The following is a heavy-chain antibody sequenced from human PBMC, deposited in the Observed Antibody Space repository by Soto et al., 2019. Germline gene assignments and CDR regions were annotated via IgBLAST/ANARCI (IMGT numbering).Heavy chain of an antibody. CDR3: ATFPPEWGSGGSY. CDR2: ISSTSTYI. Sequence: EVQLVESGGGLVKPGGSLRLSCVASEFTLSSSTMNWVRQAPGKGLEWVSSISSTSTYIYYADSVKGRFTISRDNANKSLFLQMNSLRVEDTAVYYCATFPPEWGSGGSYWGQGSLVTVSS. D-gene: IGHD2-15*01. J-gene: IGHJ4*02. V-gene: IGHV3-21*01. CDR1: EFTLSSST.